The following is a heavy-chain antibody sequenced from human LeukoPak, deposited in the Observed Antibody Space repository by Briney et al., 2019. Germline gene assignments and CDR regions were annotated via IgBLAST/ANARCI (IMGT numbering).Heavy chain of an antibody. CDR3: ATDPDSSGYYYPIFDY. D-gene: IGHD3-22*01. V-gene: IGHV3-21*01. J-gene: IGHJ4*02. CDR2: ISSSSSYI. CDR1: GFTFSSYS. Sequence: GGSLRLSCAASGFTFSSYSMNWVRQAPGKGLEWVSSISSSSSYIYYADSVKGRFTISRDNAKNSLYLQINSLRAEDTAVYYCATDPDSSGYYYPIFDYWGQGTLVTVSS.